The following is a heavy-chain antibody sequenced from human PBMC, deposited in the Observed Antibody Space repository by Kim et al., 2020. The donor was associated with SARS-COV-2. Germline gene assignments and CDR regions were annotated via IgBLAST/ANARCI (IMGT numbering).Heavy chain of an antibody. CDR3: ARAHPGVITFGGVIVWFDP. D-gene: IGHD3-16*02. CDR2: ISAYNGNT. V-gene: IGHV1-18*01. CDR1: GYTFTSYG. Sequence: ASVKVSCKASGYTFTSYGISWVRQAPGQGLEWMGWISAYNGNTNYAQKLQGRVTMTTDTSTSTAYMELRSLRSDDTAVYYCARAHPGVITFGGVIVWFDPWGQGTLVTVSS. J-gene: IGHJ5*02.